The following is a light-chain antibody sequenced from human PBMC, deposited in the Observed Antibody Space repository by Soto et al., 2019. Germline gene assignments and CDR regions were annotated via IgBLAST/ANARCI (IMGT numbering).Light chain of an antibody. Sequence: QSVLTQSPSVSGAPGQRVTISCTGSSSNIGAGYDVHWYQQLPGTAPKPLIYGNSNRPSGVPDRFSGSKSGTSASLAITGLQAEDEADYYCQSYDSSLSVVFGGGTKLTVL. CDR2: GNS. CDR3: QSYDSSLSVV. J-gene: IGLJ2*01. CDR1: SSNIGAGYD. V-gene: IGLV1-40*01.